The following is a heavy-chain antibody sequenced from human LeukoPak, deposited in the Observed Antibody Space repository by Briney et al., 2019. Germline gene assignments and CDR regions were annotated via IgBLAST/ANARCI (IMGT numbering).Heavy chain of an antibody. J-gene: IGHJ4*02. CDR1: GFTFSNYS. D-gene: IGHD5-12*01. V-gene: IGHV3-21*01. CDR3: ARDSGLDTGYEKRFDY. CDR2: ISDRSTYI. Sequence: PGGSLRLSCAASGFTFSNYSMNWVRQAPGKGLERVSSISDRSTYIYYADSLKGRFAISRDNAKNSLYLQMNSLRAEDTAVYYCARDSGLDTGYEKRFDYWGQGTLVTVSS.